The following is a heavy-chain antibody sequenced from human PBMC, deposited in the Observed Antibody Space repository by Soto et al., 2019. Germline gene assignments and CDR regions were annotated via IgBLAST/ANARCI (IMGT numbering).Heavy chain of an antibody. CDR2: ISTDSSNT. CDR1: GGSFSDFY. Sequence: GGSLRLSCVVSGGSFSDFYMSWIRKAPGEGLEWVSHISTDSSNTKYGDSVKGRFTVSRDNAKRSLYLQMNSLRVEDTGIYYCATYGMDVWGQGTTVTVSS. V-gene: IGHV3-11*06. J-gene: IGHJ6*02. CDR3: ATYGMDV.